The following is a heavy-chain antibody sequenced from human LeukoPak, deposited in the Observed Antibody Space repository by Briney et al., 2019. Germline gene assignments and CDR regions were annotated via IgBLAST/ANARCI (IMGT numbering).Heavy chain of an antibody. CDR2: ISIGGGNT. CDR3: ARDSEIEGNGDYFEN. Sequence: PGGSLRLSCAASGFTFFSHSFEWIRKAPGKGLEWVSSISIGGGNTKYADSVKGRFTISRDNAKNSVYLQMDNLRVEDTAVYYCARDSEIEGNGDYFENWGQGTLVTVSS. J-gene: IGHJ4*02. CDR1: GFTFFSHS. V-gene: IGHV3-21*06. D-gene: IGHD2-21*01.